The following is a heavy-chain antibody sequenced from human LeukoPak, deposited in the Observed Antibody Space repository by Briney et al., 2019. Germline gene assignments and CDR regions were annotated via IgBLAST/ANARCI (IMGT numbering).Heavy chain of an antibody. V-gene: IGHV1-69*13. CDR1: GGTFSSYA. D-gene: IGHD2-2*01. CDR2: STPIFGTA. CDR3: ARDMGYCSSTSCYGVDY. Sequence: ASVKVSCKASGGTFSSYAISWVRQAPGQGLEWMGASTPIFGTANYAQKFQDRVTITADESTSTAYMELSSLRSEDTAVYYCARDMGYCSSTSCYGVDYWGQGTLVTVSS. J-gene: IGHJ4*02.